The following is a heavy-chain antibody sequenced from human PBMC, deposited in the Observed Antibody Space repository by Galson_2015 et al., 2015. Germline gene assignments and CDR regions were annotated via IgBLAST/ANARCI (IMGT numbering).Heavy chain of an antibody. Sequence: LSLTCTVSGGSISSSSYYWGWIRQPPGKGLEWIGSIYYSGSTYYNPSLKSRVTISVDTSKNQFSLKLSSVTAADTAVYYCARDCGYPDSWGQGTLVTVSS. CDR1: GGSISSSSYY. CDR3: ARDCGYPDS. D-gene: IGHD3-16*02. J-gene: IGHJ5*01. V-gene: IGHV4-39*07. CDR2: IYYSGST.